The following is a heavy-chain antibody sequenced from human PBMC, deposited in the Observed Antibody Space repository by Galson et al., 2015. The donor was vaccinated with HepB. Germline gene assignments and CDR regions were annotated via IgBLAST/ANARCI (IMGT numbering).Heavy chain of an antibody. J-gene: IGHJ3*02. V-gene: IGHV1-18*01. CDR3: AGSAYYYDSTSRALDI. Sequence: SVKVSCKASGYTFTSYGISWVRQAPGQGLEWMGWISAYNGNTNYAQKLQGRVTMTTDTSTSTAYMELRSLRSDDTAVYYCAGSAYYYDSTSRALDIWGQGTMVTVSS. D-gene: IGHD3-22*01. CDR1: GYTFTSYG. CDR2: ISAYNGNT.